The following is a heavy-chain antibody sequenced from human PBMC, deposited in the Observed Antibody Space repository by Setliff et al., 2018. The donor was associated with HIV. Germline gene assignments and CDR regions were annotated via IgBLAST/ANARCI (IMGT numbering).Heavy chain of an antibody. D-gene: IGHD6-6*01. J-gene: IGHJ5*02. CDR2: VSYSGST. CDR3: ARVSLAARTAWFDP. V-gene: IGHV4-39*07. CDR1: GDSISTGTYY. Sequence: SETLSLTCSVSGDSISTGTYYWGWIRQPPGKGLEWIGSVSYSGSTLYNPSLKSRVTISVDTSKNHFSLNLSSVTAADTAVYYCARVSLAARTAWFDPWGQGTLVTVSS.